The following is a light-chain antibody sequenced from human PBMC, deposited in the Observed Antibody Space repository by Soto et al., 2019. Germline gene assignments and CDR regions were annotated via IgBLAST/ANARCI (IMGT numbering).Light chain of an antibody. J-gene: IGKJ5*01. Sequence: EILMTQSTATLSVSAWEISTLPFRGGQSVSTNLAWYQQKPGQGPRLVIYGASTRATGMPTRFSGSRSGPEFTLTINSLQSEDFAIYYCQQRSKWPPEVTFGQGTRLEI. CDR1: QSVSTN. CDR3: QQRSKWPPEVT. CDR2: GAS. V-gene: IGKV3-15*01.